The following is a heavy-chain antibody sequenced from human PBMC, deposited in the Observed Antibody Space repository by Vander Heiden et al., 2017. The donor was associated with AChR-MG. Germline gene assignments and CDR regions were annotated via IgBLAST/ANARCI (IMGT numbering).Heavy chain of an antibody. CDR1: VGSISGSPYY. CDR3: VRLNSTTSYYYYYSGFDV. V-gene: IGHV4-39*01. Sequence: LQLQESGPGLVKPSETLSLTCTVSVGSISGSPYYWGWIRQPPGKGLEWIGSFYFGGGTYYKPSLKTRLTMPVDTAKNQFSLRLRSVTAADTAVYYCVRLNSTTSYYYYYSGFDVWGPGTTVTVSS. J-gene: IGHJ6*02. D-gene: IGHD2-2*01. CDR2: FYFGGGT.